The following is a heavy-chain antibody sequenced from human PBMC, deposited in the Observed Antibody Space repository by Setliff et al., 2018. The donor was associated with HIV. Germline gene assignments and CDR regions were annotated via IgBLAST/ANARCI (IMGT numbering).Heavy chain of an antibody. CDR1: GYPFTYRY. D-gene: IGHD5-12*01. J-gene: IGHJ3*02. Sequence: SVKVSCKASGYPFTYRYLHWVRQAPGQALEWMGWITPYNANTNYAQKFQDRVTMTSDRSMSTVYMDLSSLRSEDTAMYYCASGRGDGYNYFAFDIWGQGTVVTVSS. CDR3: ASGRGDGYNYFAFDI. V-gene: IGHV1-45*02. CDR2: ITPYNANT.